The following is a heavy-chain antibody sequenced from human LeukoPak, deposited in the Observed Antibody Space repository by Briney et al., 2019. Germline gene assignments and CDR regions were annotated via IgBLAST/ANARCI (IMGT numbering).Heavy chain of an antibody. CDR3: ARGVVAKEIYYFDY. CDR2: IYHSGST. V-gene: IGHV4-4*02. Sequence: SETLSLTCAVSGGSISSSNWWSWVRQPPGKGLEWIGEIYHSGSTNYNPSLKSRVTISVDKSKNQFSLKLSSVTAADTAVYYCARGVVAKEIYYFDYWGQGTLVTVSS. J-gene: IGHJ4*02. D-gene: IGHD5-12*01. CDR1: GGSISSSNW.